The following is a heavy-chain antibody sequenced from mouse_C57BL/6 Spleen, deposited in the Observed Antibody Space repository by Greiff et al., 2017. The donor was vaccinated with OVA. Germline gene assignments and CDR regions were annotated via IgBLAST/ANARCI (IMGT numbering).Heavy chain of an antibody. CDR2: IDPETGGT. CDR3: TRRGYSNYPNWYFDV. Sequence: VQLKESGAELVRPGASVTLSCKASGYTFTDYEMHWVKQTPVHGLEWIGAIDPETGGTAYNQKFKGKAILTADKSSSTAYMELRSLTSEDSAVYYCTRRGYSNYPNWYFDVWGTGTTVTVSS. D-gene: IGHD2-5*01. CDR1: GYTFTDYE. V-gene: IGHV1-15*01. J-gene: IGHJ1*03.